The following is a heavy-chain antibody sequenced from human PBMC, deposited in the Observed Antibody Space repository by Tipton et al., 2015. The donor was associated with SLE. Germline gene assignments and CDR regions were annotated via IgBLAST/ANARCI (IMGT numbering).Heavy chain of an antibody. J-gene: IGHJ4*02. CDR2: IYYKGST. V-gene: IGHV4-59*02. D-gene: IGHD3-10*01. Sequence: TLSLTCTVSGGSVNGHYWNWIRQAPGKGLEWIGYIYYKGSTDYKSSLKSRLTISIDTSKNQVSLKLTSVTAADTAVYYCARSPYSPGSGSYFGNWGQGPLVTGSS. CDR3: ARSPYSPGSGSYFGN. CDR1: GGSVNGHY.